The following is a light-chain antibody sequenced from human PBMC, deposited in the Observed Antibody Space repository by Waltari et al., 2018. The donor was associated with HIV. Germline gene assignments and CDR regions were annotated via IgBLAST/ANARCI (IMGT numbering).Light chain of an antibody. Sequence: QPKMTQAPSASKTPGQRITMSCSGSKSNIGNNFIYWYQQSPGAAPRLVMAGNERRQAGVPDRFSGTKSGTSAFLAITDLRLDDEATYVCASWDDNLRHWVFGGGTKLTVL. CDR3: ASWDDNLRHWV. V-gene: IGLV1-47*01. CDR2: GNE. CDR1: KSNIGNNF. J-gene: IGLJ3*02.